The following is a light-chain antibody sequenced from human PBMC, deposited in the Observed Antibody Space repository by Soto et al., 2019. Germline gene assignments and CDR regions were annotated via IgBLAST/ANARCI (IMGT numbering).Light chain of an antibody. CDR3: QQNT. Sequence: DIQMTQSPSTLSASVGDRVTITCRASQTISNWLAWYQQKPGKAPRLLIYDASTLESGVPSRFSGSASGTEFTLTISSLQPDDFATYYCQQNTFGQGTKVDI. V-gene: IGKV1-5*01. CDR2: DAS. CDR1: QTISNW. J-gene: IGKJ2*01.